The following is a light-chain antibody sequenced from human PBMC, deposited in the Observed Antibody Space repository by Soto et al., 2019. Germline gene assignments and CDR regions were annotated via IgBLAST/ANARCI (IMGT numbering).Light chain of an antibody. Sequence: DIQMTQSPSSLSASVGDRVTITCRASQIINTYLNWYQQKPGKPPKLLIFGASSLRSGVPSRFSGTGSGTDFTLTINSLQPDEFATYYCQQSYSSLYTFGQGTKFEIK. V-gene: IGKV1-39*01. CDR3: QQSYSSLYT. J-gene: IGKJ2*01. CDR1: QIINTY. CDR2: GAS.